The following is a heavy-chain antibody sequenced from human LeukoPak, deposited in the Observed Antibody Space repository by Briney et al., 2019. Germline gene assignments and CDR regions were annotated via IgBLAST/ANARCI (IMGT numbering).Heavy chain of an antibody. CDR2: IKEDGSVK. CDR1: GFTFSGSW. Sequence: GGSLRLSCAASGFTFSGSWMTWVRQASGEGLEWLANIKEDGSVKNYVDSVKGRFTISRDNAKNSVYLQMNSLRAEDTALYFCARDSAYFAFDIWGQGTMVTVSS. CDR3: ARDSAYFAFDI. V-gene: IGHV3-7*01. J-gene: IGHJ3*02. D-gene: IGHD5-12*01.